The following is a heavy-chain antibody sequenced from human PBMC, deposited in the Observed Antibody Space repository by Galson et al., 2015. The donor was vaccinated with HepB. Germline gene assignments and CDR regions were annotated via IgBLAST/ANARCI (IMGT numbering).Heavy chain of an antibody. CDR3: ARDYASSWYFNHYYGMDV. D-gene: IGHD6-13*01. CDR2: TSYDGSNK. CDR1: GFTFSSYA. J-gene: IGHJ6*02. Sequence: SLRLSCAASGFTFSSYAMHWVRQAPGKGLEWVAVTSYDGSNKYYADSVKGRFTISRGNSKNTLYLQMNSLRAEDTAVYYCARDYASSWYFNHYYGMDVWGQGTTVTVSS. V-gene: IGHV3-30*04.